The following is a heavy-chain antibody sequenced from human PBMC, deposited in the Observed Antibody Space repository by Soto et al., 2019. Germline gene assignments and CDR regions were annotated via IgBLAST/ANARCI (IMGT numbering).Heavy chain of an antibody. D-gene: IGHD5-12*01. CDR3: ARMALATPGGMDV. CDR1: GFTFSSYS. CDR2: ISSSSSYI. J-gene: IGHJ6*02. Sequence: PGGSLRLSCAASGFTFSSYSMNWVRQAPGKGLEWVSSISSSSSYIYYADSVKGRFTISRDNAKNSLYLQMNSLRAEDTAVYYCARMALATPGGMDVWGQGTTVTVSS. V-gene: IGHV3-21*01.